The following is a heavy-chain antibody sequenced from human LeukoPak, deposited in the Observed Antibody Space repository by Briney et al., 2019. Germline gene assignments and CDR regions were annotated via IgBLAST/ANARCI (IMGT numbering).Heavy chain of an antibody. Sequence: GGSLRLSCAASGFTFSSYAMSWVRQAPGEGLEWVSTIRGSGGGTYYADSVKGRFTISRDNSKNTLYLQMNSLSDEDTALYYCAKAGIGVVGYFDYWGQGTLVTVSS. CDR3: AKAGIGVVGYFDY. CDR2: IRGSGGGT. CDR1: GFTFSSYA. J-gene: IGHJ4*02. V-gene: IGHV3-23*01. D-gene: IGHD6-19*01.